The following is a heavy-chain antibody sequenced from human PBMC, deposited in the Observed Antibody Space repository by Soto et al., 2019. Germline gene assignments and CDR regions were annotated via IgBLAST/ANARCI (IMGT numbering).Heavy chain of an antibody. Sequence: QVQLVESGGGVVQPGRSLRLSWAASGFTFSGHGMHWVRQAPGGGLEWVALISYDGNNQDYADFLKGRFSISRDDSSDTVFLQMNSLRPEDTAVYYCAQATGWKGYDVWGKGTKVTVS. CDR1: GFTFSGHG. D-gene: IGHD1-1*01. J-gene: IGHJ3*01. CDR2: ISYDGNNQ. CDR3: AQATGWKGYDV. V-gene: IGHV3-30*18.